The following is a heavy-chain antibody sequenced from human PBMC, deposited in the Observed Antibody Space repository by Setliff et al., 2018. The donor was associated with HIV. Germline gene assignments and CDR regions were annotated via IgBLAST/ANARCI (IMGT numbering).Heavy chain of an antibody. D-gene: IGHD1-26*01. CDR3: ARDPRASGSYSYFDY. J-gene: IGHJ4*02. Sequence: SLRLSCAASGFTFSSHAMHWVRQAPGKGLEWVAIISYDETNQYYADSVKGRFTISRDNSKNTLYLQMNSLRAEDTAVYYCARDPRASGSYSYFDYWGLGTLVTVSS. CDR1: GFTFSSHA. V-gene: IGHV3-30*04. CDR2: ISYDETNQ.